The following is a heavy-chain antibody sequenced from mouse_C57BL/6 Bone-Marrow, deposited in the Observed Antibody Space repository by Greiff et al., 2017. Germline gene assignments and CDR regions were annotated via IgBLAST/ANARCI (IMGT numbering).Heavy chain of an antibody. V-gene: IGHV3-8*01. D-gene: IGHD1-1*01. CDR3: ARYYGSRNWYFDV. Sequence: DVKLQESGPGLAKPSPTLSLTCSVTGYSITSDYWNWIRKFPGNKLEYMGYISYSGSTYYNPSLKSRISITRDTSKNQYYLQLNAVTTEDTATYYCARYYGSRNWYFDVWGTGTTVTVSS. CDR1: GYSITSDY. CDR2: ISYSGST. J-gene: IGHJ1*03.